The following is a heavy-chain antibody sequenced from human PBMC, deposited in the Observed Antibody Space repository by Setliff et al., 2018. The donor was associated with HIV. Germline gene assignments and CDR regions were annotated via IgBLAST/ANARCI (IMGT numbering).Heavy chain of an antibody. CDR1: RFTFSDFS. CDR3: ARVLQPLVLSNYRDV. D-gene: IGHD6-13*01. J-gene: IGHJ6*03. Sequence: GGSLRLSCAASRFTFSDFSMNWVRQAPGKGLEWVSYISRSSTTMYYADSVKGRCTISRDNDKNSLFLQMNSLRAEATAVYYCARVLQPLVLSNYRDVWGKGTTVTVSS. CDR2: ISRSSTTM. V-gene: IGHV3-48*01.